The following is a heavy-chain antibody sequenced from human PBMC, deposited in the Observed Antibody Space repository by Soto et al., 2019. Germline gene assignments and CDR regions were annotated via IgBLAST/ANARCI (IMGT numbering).Heavy chain of an antibody. CDR3: ARLTVVSNWFDP. V-gene: IGHV4-59*08. D-gene: IGHD2-15*01. CDR1: GGSISSYY. Sequence: SETLSLTCTVSGGSISSYYWSWIRQPPGKGLEWIGYIYYSGSTNYNPSLKSRVTISVDTSKNQFSLRLSSVTAADTAVYYCARLTVVSNWFDPWGQGTLVTVSS. CDR2: IYYSGST. J-gene: IGHJ5*02.